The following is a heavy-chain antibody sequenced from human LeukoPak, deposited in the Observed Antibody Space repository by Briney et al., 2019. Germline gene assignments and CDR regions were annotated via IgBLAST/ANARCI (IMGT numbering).Heavy chain of an antibody. CDR3: AREEPGIAAAGSKGGSWFDP. CDR1: GGTFSSYA. J-gene: IGHJ5*02. CDR2: IIPIFGTA. V-gene: IGHV1-69*05. Sequence: SVKVSCKASGGTFSSYAISWVRQAPGQGLEWMGGIIPIFGTANYAQKFQGRVTITTDESTSTAYMELSSLRSEDTAVYYCAREEPGIAAAGSKGGSWFDPSGQGTLVTVSS. D-gene: IGHD6-13*01.